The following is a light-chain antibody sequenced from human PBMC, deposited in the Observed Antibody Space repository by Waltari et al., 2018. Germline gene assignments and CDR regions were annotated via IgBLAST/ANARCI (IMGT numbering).Light chain of an antibody. Sequence: QSALTQPASVSGSPGQPITISCTGTSSDVGGYNYLSWYQQHPGKAPKLMIYEVSNRPSGVSNRFSGSKSGNTASLTISGLQAEDEADYYCSSYTSSSTFYVFGTGTKVTVL. J-gene: IGLJ1*01. CDR2: EVS. CDR3: SSYTSSSTFYV. V-gene: IGLV2-14*01. CDR1: SSDVGGYNY.